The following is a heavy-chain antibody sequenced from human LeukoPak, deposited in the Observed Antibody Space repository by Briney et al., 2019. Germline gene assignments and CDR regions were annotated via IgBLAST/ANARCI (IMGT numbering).Heavy chain of an antibody. D-gene: IGHD3-22*01. CDR3: ARLTYYYDSSGYLSQPFDY. Sequence: SETLSLTCAVYGGSFSGYYWSWIRQPPGKGLEWIGEINHSGSTNYNPSLKSRVTISVDTSKNQFSLKLSSVTAADTAVYYCARLTYYYDSSGYLSQPFDYWGQGTLVTVSS. J-gene: IGHJ4*02. CDR2: INHSGST. V-gene: IGHV4-34*01. CDR1: GGSFSGYY.